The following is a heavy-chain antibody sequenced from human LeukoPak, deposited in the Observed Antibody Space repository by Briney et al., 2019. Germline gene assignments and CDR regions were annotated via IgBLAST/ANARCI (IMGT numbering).Heavy chain of an antibody. J-gene: IGHJ5*02. CDR3: ARVIAAAGTDNWFDP. CDR1: GYTFTSYG. V-gene: IGHV1-18*01. D-gene: IGHD6-13*01. CDR2: ISAYNGNT. Sequence: GASVKVSCKASGYTFTSYGISWVRRAPGQGLEWMGWISAYNGNTNYAQKLQGRVTMTTDTSTSTAYMELRSLRSDDTAVYYCARVIAAAGTDNWFDPWGQGTLVTVSS.